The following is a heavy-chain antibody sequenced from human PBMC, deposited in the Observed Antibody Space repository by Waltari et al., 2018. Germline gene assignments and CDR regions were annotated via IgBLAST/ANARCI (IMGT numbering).Heavy chain of an antibody. Sequence: QVQLVESGGGVVQPGGSLRLSCAASGFTFSSYGMHWVRQAPGKGLEWVAFIRYDGSNKYYADSVKGRFTISRDNSKNTLYLQMNSLRAEDTAVYYCAKGSPWSDAFYIWGQGTMFTVSS. J-gene: IGHJ3*02. CDR3: AKGSPWSDAFYI. D-gene: IGHD2-15*01. CDR2: IRYDGSNK. V-gene: IGHV3-30*02. CDR1: GFTFSSYG.